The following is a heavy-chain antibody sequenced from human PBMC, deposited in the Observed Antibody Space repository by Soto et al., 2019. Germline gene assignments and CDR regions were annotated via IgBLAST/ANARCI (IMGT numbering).Heavy chain of an antibody. CDR2: IIPIFGTA. Sequence: SVKVSCKASGGTFSSYAISWVRQAPGQGLEWMGGIIPIFGTANYAQKFRGRVTITADESTSTAYMELSSLRSEDTAVYYCAYGGPGITMVRGVPYYYYGMDVWGQGTTVTVSS. V-gene: IGHV1-69*13. J-gene: IGHJ6*02. D-gene: IGHD3-10*01. CDR3: AYGGPGITMVRGVPYYYYGMDV. CDR1: GGTFSSYA.